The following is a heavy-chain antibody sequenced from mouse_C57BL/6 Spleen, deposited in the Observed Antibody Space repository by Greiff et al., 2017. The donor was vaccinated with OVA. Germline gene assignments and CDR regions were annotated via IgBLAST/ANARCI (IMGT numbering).Heavy chain of an antibody. D-gene: IGHD4-1*01. CDR2: INPSNGGT. J-gene: IGHJ1*03. CDR3: ASLRTGVYWYFEV. Sequence: QVQLQQPGTDLVKPGASVKLSCKASGYTFTSYWMPWVKQRPGQGLEWIGNINPSNGGTNYNEKFKSKATLTVTKSSSTAYMQLSSLTDEEAAVYECASLRTGVYWYFEVWGTGTTVTVSS. CDR1: GYTFTSYW. V-gene: IGHV1-53*01.